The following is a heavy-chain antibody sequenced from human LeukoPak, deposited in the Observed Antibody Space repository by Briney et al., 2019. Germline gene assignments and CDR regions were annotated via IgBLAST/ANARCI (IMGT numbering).Heavy chain of an antibody. CDR3: ARGAYYYED. CDR1: EFTFSSYW. CDR2: INSDGSST. Sequence: GGSLRLSCTASEFTFSSYWMHWVRQPPGKGLVWVSRINSDGSSTSYADAVKGRFTISRDNAKNTLYLRMNSLRAEDTAVYYCARGAYYYEDWGQGTLVTVSS. J-gene: IGHJ4*02. D-gene: IGHD3-22*01. V-gene: IGHV3-74*01.